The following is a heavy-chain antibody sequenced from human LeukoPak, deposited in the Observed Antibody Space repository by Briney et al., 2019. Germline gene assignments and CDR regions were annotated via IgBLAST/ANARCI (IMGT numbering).Heavy chain of an antibody. V-gene: IGHV3-33*01. CDR1: GYSFSDYG. D-gene: IGHD2-2*03. CDR2: ESPHANYE. CDR3: ARDWIDRSLDY. J-gene: IGHJ4*02. Sequence: PGRSLRLSCAASGYSFSDYGIHWVRQAPGKGLEWVAVESPHANYEYYADSVQGRFTISRDDSKNTVYLQMNSLRDEDTAVYYCARDWIDRSLDYWGQGTLVTVSS.